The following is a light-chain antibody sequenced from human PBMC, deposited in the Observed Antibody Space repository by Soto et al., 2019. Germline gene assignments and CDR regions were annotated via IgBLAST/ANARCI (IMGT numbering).Light chain of an antibody. J-gene: IGLJ1*01. CDR1: STDVGGYNY. Sequence: QSALTQPRSVSGSPGQSVTISCTGTSTDVGGYNYVSWYQHRPGKAPQLIIFDVHERPSGVPDRFSGSKSGNTAYLTISGLQVEDEAEYFCFSFTTTSTHVFGTGTKLTVL. CDR2: DVH. CDR3: FSFTTTSTHV. V-gene: IGLV2-11*01.